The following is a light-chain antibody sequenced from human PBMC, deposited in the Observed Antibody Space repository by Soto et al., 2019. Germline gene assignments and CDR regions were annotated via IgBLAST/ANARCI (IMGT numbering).Light chain of an antibody. V-gene: IGKV1-5*01. Sequence: DIPMTQSPSTLSASVGDRVTITCRASQSISSHLNWYQQKPGKAPKLLIYEASSLESGVPSRFSGSGSGTECTLTISGLQPDDVATYYCQQFNSYPITFGQGTRLEIK. CDR1: QSISSH. J-gene: IGKJ5*01. CDR2: EAS. CDR3: QQFNSYPIT.